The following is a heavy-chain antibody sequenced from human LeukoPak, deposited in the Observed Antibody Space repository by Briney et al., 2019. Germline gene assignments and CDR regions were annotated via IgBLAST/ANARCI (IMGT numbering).Heavy chain of an antibody. CDR2: INEDGSTI. CDR1: GFTFSSNW. J-gene: IGHJ4*02. V-gene: IGHV3-74*01. CDR3: ARDISGLCDC. Sequence: PGGSLRLSCATSGFTFSSNWMHWVRQAPGKGPVWVSRINEDGSTINYADSVKGRFTISRENTKNTLHLQMNSLRAEDTAVYYCARDISGLCDCWGQGTLVTVSS. D-gene: IGHD2-21*01.